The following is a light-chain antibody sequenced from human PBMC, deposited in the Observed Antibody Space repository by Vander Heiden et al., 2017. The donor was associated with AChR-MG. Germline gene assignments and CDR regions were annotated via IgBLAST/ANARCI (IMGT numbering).Light chain of an antibody. J-gene: IGLJ2*01. CDR3: CSYAGGYTWV. CDR2: DVT. CDR1: SSDVGGYNS. Sequence: QSALTQPRSVSGSPGQSVTITCTGTSSDVGGYNSVSWYQQPPGKAPKMIIFDVTGRTAGVPDRFSGSKADNTASLTISGLQAEEEADYHCCSYAGGYTWVFGGGTKVTV. V-gene: IGLV2-11*01.